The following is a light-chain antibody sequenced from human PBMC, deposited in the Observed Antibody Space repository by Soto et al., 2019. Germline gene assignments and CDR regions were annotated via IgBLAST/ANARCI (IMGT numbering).Light chain of an antibody. V-gene: IGLV1-51*02. CDR2: ENN. CDR1: SSNIENNY. J-gene: IGLJ1*01. Sequence: QSVLTQPPSVSAAPGQRVTISCSGSSSNIENNYVSWYRQLPGTAPKLLIYENNKRPSGIPDRFSGSKSGTSATLGITGLETEDEADYYCATWDSSLSSGVFGTGTKLTVL. CDR3: ATWDSSLSSGV.